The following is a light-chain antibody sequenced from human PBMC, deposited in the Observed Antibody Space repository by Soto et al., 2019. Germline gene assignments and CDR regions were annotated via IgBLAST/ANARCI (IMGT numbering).Light chain of an antibody. V-gene: IGKV1-5*01. J-gene: IGKJ1*01. CDR2: DAS. CDR1: QSISIW. Sequence: DIQMTQSPSTLSASVGDRVTITCRASQSISIWLAWYQHKPGKAPKLPIYDASSLESGVPSSFSGSGSGTEFALTISSLQPDDFATYYCQQYNSYSWTFGQGTKVDIK. CDR3: QQYNSYSWT.